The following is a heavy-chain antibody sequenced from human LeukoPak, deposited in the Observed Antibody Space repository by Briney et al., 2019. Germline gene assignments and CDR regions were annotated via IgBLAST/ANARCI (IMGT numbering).Heavy chain of an antibody. CDR1: GGSISSYY. CDR3: ARRYYDSSGYYSWFDP. V-gene: IGHV4-59*01. J-gene: IGHJ5*02. D-gene: IGHD3-22*01. Sequence: PSETLSLTCTVSGGSISSYYWSWIRQPPGKGLEWIGYLYYSGSTNYNPSLKSRVTISVDTSKNQFSLKLSSVTAADTAVYYCARRYYDSSGYYSWFDPWGQGTLVTVSS. CDR2: LYYSGST.